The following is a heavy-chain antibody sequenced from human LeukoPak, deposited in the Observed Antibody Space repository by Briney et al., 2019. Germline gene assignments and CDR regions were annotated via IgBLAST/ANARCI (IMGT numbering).Heavy chain of an antibody. D-gene: IGHD3-10*01. Sequence: GGALTLSHVASGWSFRRYWLTWVGQAPGKGLEGVTNRNQEGSEKNYVDSVKGRFTITRDNTKNSLYLQMNNRRAEDTAVYYCARDRPGIPMVRGVITRFDNCGQGTLVTVSS. CDR3: ARDRPGIPMVRGVITRFDN. CDR1: GWSFRRYW. J-gene: IGHJ4*02. CDR2: RNQEGSEK. V-gene: IGHV3-7*01.